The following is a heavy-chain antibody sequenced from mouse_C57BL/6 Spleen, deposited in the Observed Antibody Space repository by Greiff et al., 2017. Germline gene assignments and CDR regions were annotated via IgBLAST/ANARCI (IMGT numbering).Heavy chain of an antibody. CDR2: IYPSDSET. CDR3: ARTPPGTNYAMDY. J-gene: IGHJ4*01. V-gene: IGHV1-61*01. D-gene: IGHD4-1*01. CDR1: GYTFTSYW. Sequence: QVPLQQPGAELVRPGSSVKLSCKASGYTFTSYWMDWVKPRPGQGLEWIGNIYPSDSETHYNQKFKDKATLTVDKSSSTAYMQLSSLTSEDSAVYYCARTPPGTNYAMDYWGQGTSVTVSS.